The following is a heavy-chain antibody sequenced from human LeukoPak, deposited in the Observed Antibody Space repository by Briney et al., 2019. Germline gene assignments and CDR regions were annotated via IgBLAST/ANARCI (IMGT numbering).Heavy chain of an antibody. J-gene: IGHJ6*02. CDR3: ARSPRWPQTGLDWYYYYGMDV. V-gene: IGHV1-2*04. CDR2: INPNSGGT. Sequence: ASVKVSCKASGYTFTGYYMHWVRQAPGQGLEWMGWINPNSGGTNYAQKFQGWVTMTRDTSISTAYMELSRLRSDDTAVYYCARSPRWPQTGLDWYYYYGMDVWGQGTTVTVSS. CDR1: GYTFTGYY. D-gene: IGHD7-27*01.